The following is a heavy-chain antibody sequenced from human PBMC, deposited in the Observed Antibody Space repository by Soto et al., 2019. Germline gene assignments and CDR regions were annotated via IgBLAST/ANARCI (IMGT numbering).Heavy chain of an antibody. CDR3: VGSYGAKANYYHYGLDV. Sequence: QVLLEQSGAEVKKPGASIKISCKGSGYPFSTYYVHWVRQAPGQGLEWMAIINQSGSATIFAPKFQGRVSVTWETPSTGTASLEVSSLRSEDTAVYFCVGSYGAKANYYHYGLDVWGQGTTVTVSS. J-gene: IGHJ6*02. D-gene: IGHD5-18*01. V-gene: IGHV1-46*01. CDR1: GYPFSTYY. CDR2: INQSGSAT.